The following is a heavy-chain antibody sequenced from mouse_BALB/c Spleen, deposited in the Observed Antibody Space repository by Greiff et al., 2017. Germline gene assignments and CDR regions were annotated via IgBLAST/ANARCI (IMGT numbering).Heavy chain of an antibody. CDR1: GFNIKDTY. CDR2: IDPANGNT. CDR3: ALYYGSSSSWFAY. D-gene: IGHD1-1*01. Sequence: VQLQQSGAELVKPGASVKLSCTASGFNIKDTYMHWVKQRPEQGLEWIGRIDPANGNTKYDPKFQGKATITADTSSNTAYLQLSSLTSEDTAVYYCALYYGSSSSWFAYWGQGTLVTVSA. J-gene: IGHJ3*01. V-gene: IGHV14-3*02.